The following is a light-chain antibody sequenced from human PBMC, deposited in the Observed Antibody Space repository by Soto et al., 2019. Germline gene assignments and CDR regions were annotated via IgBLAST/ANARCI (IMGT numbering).Light chain of an antibody. J-gene: IGLJ3*02. CDR2: EVI. Sequence: QSALTQPPSASGSPGQSVTISCAGTDSDIGGYNFVSWYQQHPGKAPKLMIYEVIKRPSGVPDRFSGSKSGNTVSLTVSGLHTEDEAEYYCSSYSGSDNFVVFGGGTKVTVL. CDR3: SSYSGSDNFVV. V-gene: IGLV2-8*01. CDR1: DSDIGGYNF.